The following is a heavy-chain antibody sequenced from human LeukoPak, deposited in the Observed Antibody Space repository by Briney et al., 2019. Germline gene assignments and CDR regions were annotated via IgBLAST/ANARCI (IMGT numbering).Heavy chain of an antibody. CDR2: ISGSGGST. CDR1: GFTFSSYA. D-gene: IGHD3-16*01. CDR3: ARESQGRMITFGGVQLRGIDY. J-gene: IGHJ4*02. Sequence: GGSLRLSCAASGFTFSSYAMSWVRQAPGKGLEWVSAISGSGGSTYYADSVKGRFTISRDNSKNTLYLQMNSLRAEDTAVYYCARESQGRMITFGGVQLRGIDYWGQGTLVTVSS. V-gene: IGHV3-23*01.